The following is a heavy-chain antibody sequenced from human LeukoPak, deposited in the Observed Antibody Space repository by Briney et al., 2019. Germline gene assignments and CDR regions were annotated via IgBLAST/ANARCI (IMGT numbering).Heavy chain of an antibody. CDR3: AHTNHYYFD. Sequence: KPSETLSLTCAVSGGSTNRAEHCWAWVRQPPGKGLEWTVGICYGGTTYYNPSLKSRVTISVDTSTNNFSLKLSSVTAADTAVYYCAHTNHYYFDWGQGTLVTVSS. CDR2: ICYGGTT. J-gene: IGHJ4*02. V-gene: IGHV4-39*02. D-gene: IGHD2/OR15-2a*01. CDR1: GGSTNRAEHC.